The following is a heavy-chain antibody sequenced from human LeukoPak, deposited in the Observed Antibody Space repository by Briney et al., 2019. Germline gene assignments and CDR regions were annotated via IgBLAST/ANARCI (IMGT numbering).Heavy chain of an antibody. CDR1: GGTFSSYA. Sequence: ASVKVSCKASGGTFSSYAISWVRQAPGQGLEWMGWISAYNGNTNYAQKLQGRVTMTTDTSTSTAYMELRSLRSDDTAVYYCARDSPISSSSSSSRDYWGQGTLVTVSS. V-gene: IGHV1-18*01. CDR2: ISAYNGNT. D-gene: IGHD6-6*01. J-gene: IGHJ4*02. CDR3: ARDSPISSSSSSSRDY.